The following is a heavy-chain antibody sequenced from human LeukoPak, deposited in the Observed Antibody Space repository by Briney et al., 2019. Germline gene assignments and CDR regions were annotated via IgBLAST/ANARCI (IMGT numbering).Heavy chain of an antibody. Sequence: GGSLTLSCAASGFTFSSYSMNWVRQAPGKGLEWVSSISSSSSYIYYADSVKGRFTISRDNAKNSLYLQMTSLRAEDTAVYYCARGYYYDSSGYFPFDYWGQGTLVTVSS. D-gene: IGHD3-22*01. CDR2: ISSSSSYI. CDR1: GFTFSSYS. V-gene: IGHV3-21*01. J-gene: IGHJ4*02. CDR3: ARGYYYDSSGYFPFDY.